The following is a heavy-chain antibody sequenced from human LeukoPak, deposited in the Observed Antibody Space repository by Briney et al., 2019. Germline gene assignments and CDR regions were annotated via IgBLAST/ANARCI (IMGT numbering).Heavy chain of an antibody. J-gene: IGHJ4*02. D-gene: IGHD6-19*01. CDR2: INAGNGNT. CDR1: GYTFTSYA. Sequence: ASVKVSCKASGYTFTSYAMHWVRQAPGQRLEWMGWINAGNGNTKYSQKFQGRVTITRDTSASTAYMELSSLRSEDTAVYYCARGVAEYSSGWATFDYWGQGTLVTVSS. CDR3: ARGVAEYSSGWATFDY. V-gene: IGHV1-3*01.